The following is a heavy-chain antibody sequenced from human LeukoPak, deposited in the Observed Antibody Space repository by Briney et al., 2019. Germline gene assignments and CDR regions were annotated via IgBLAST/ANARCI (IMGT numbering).Heavy chain of an antibody. J-gene: IGHJ3*02. V-gene: IGHV3-74*01. D-gene: IGHD1-1*01. Sequence: PGGSLRLSCAASGFSFSSYWMHCVRQAPGKGLVWVSCISTDGSETRYADSVKGRFTISRDNSKNTLFLQMDSLRAEDTAVYYCAKRVAEQSSSWYIDMWGQGTVVTVSS. CDR2: ISTDGSET. CDR3: AKRVAEQSSSWYIDM. CDR1: GFSFSSYW.